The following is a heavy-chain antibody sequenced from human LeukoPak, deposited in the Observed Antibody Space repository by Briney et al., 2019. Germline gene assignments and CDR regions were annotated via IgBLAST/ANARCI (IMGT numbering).Heavy chain of an antibody. CDR1: GGSISSSNYY. CDR3: ANEIGQGAFDI. D-gene: IGHD2/OR15-2a*01. V-gene: IGHV4-39*01. Sequence: PSETLSLTCTVSGGSISSSNYYWGWIRQSPGKGLEWIGIIYYSGTTYYNPSLKSRVTISVDTSKSQFALKLTSVTAADTAIYYCANEIGQGAFDIWGQGTMVTVSS. CDR2: IYYSGTT. J-gene: IGHJ3*02.